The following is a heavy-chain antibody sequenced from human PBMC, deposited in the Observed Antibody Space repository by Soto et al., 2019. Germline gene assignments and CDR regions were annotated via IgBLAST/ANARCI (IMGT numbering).Heavy chain of an antibody. CDR1: GGTFNTHA. CDR3: ARDLDYSGSYYSYYFYSMDV. J-gene: IGHJ6*02. Sequence: SVKVSCKASGGTFNTHAINWVRQAPGQGLEWMGGIIPIFGTPNYAQKFQGRLTITADESTSTAYMELSSLRSEDTAVYYCARDLDYSGSYYSYYFYSMDVWGQGTTVTVSS. CDR2: IIPIFGTP. V-gene: IGHV1-69*13. D-gene: IGHD1-26*01.